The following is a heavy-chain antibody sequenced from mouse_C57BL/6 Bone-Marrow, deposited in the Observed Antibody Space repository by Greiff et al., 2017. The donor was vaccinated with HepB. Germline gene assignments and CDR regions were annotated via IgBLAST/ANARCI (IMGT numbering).Heavy chain of an antibody. D-gene: IGHD1-1*01. Sequence: QVQLKQPGAELVRPGSSVKLSCKASGYTFTSYWMHWVKQRPIQGLEWIGNIDPSDSETHYNQKFKDKATLTVDKSSSTAYMQLSSLTSEDSAVYYCARSYYGSTLSWYFDVWGTGTTVTVSS. J-gene: IGHJ1*03. CDR2: IDPSDSET. CDR1: GYTFTSYW. V-gene: IGHV1-52*01. CDR3: ARSYYGSTLSWYFDV.